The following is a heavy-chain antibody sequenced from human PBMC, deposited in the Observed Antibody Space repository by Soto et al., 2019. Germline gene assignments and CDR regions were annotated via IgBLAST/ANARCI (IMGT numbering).Heavy chain of an antibody. CDR3: ARDSPYSSSWPRPFDY. D-gene: IGHD6-13*01. CDR1: GGSISSGGYY. J-gene: IGHJ4*02. V-gene: IGHV4-31*03. Sequence: PSDTLSLTCTVSGGSISSGGYYWSWIRQHPGKGLEWIGYIYYSGSTYYNPSLKSRVTISVDTSKNQFSLKLSSVTAADTAVYYCARDSPYSSSWPRPFDYWGQGTLVTVSS. CDR2: IYYSGST.